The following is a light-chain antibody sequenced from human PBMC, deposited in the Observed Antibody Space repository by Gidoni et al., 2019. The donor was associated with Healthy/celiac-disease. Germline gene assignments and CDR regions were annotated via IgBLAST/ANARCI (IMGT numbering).Light chain of an antibody. CDR2: AAS. Sequence: AIRMTQSPSSFSASTGDRVTITCRASKGISSYLAWYQQKPGKAPKLLIYAASTLQSGVPSRFSGSGSGTDFTLTISCLQSEDFATYYCQQYYSYPPWTCGQGTKVEIK. CDR3: QQYYSYPPWT. J-gene: IGKJ1*01. V-gene: IGKV1-8*01. CDR1: KGISSY.